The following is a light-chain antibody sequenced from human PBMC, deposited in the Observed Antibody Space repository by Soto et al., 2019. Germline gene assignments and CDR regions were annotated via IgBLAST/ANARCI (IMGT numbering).Light chain of an antibody. J-gene: IGKJ5*01. CDR3: QQYDKFPIT. V-gene: IGKV1D-16*01. CDR2: AAS. Sequence: DIQMTQSPASLSASVGDRVTITCRASQSISSWLALYQQKPEKAPKSLIYAASSLQSGVPSRFNGSGSGTDFTLTISNLQPEDFATCYCQQYDKFPITFGQGTRLEIK. CDR1: QSISSW.